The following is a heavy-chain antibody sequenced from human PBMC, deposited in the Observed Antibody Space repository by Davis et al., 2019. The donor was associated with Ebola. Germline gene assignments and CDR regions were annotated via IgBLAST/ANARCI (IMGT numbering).Heavy chain of an antibody. CDR2: ISSSSSTI. V-gene: IGHV3-48*02. CDR3: ARGRQLWSDKYDY. J-gene: IGHJ4*02. D-gene: IGHD5-18*01. CDR1: GFTSSSYS. Sequence: GESLKISCAASGFTSSSYSMNWVRQAPGKGLEWVSYISSSSSTIYYADSVKGRFTISRDNAKNSLYLQMNSLRDEDTAVYYCARGRQLWSDKYDYWGQGTLVTVSS.